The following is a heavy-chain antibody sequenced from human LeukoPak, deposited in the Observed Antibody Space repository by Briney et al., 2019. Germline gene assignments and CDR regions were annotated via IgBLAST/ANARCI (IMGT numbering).Heavy chain of an antibody. CDR1: GFTFSSYE. Sequence: GGSLRLSCAASGFTFSSYEMNWVRQAPGKGLGWVSCISSSGSTIYYADSVKGRFTISRDNAKNSLYLQMNSLRADDTAVYYCARVSVGQGIAAAGTDYWGQGTLVTVSS. D-gene: IGHD6-13*01. CDR3: ARVSVGQGIAAAGTDY. CDR2: ISSSGSTI. J-gene: IGHJ4*02. V-gene: IGHV3-48*03.